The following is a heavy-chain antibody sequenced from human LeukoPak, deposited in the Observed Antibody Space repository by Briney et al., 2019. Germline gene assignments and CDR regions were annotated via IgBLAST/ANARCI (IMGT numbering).Heavy chain of an antibody. Sequence: GGSLRLSCAASGFTFSSYWMHWVRQAPGKGLVWVSRINSDGSSTSYADSVKGRFTISRDNSKNTLYLQMNSLRAEDTAVYYCARDRGSIPAYGMDVWGQGTTVTVSS. V-gene: IGHV3-74*01. D-gene: IGHD2-21*01. CDR2: INSDGSST. CDR1: GFTFSSYW. J-gene: IGHJ6*02. CDR3: ARDRGSIPAYGMDV.